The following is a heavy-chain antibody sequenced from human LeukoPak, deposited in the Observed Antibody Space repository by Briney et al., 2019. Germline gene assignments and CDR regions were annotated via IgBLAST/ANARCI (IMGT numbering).Heavy chain of an antibody. CDR1: GYTFTSYF. CDR3: ARDLATMVRGVIIPADPDY. CDR2: INPSGGST. V-gene: IGHV1-46*01. Sequence: GASVKVSCKASGYTFTSYFMHWLRQAPGQGLEWMGIINPSGGSTSYAQKFQGRVTMTRDTSTSTVYMELSSLRSEDTAVYYCARDLATMVRGVIIPADPDYCGQGTLVTVSS. J-gene: IGHJ4*02. D-gene: IGHD3-10*01.